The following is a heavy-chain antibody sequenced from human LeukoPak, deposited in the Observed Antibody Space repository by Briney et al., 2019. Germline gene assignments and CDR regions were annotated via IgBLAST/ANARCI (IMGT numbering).Heavy chain of an antibody. CDR3: ASWVAGTVDY. CDR1: GGSISSSSYY. V-gene: IGHV4-39*07. CDR2: IYYSGST. Sequence: SETLSLTCTVSGGSISSSSYYWGWIRQPPGKGLEWIGSIYYSGSTNYNPSLKSRVTISVDTSKNQFSLKLSSVTAADTAVYYCASWVAGTVDYWGQGTLVTVSS. D-gene: IGHD2-15*01. J-gene: IGHJ4*02.